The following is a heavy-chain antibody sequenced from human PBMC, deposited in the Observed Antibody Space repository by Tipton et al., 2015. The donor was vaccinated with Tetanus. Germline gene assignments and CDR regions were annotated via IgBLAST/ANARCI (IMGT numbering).Heavy chain of an antibody. J-gene: IGHJ4*02. CDR2: IKEDGSEK. Sequence: SLRLSCAASGFPFSDYYMDWVRQVPGKGLEWVANIKEDGSEKFYVDSVKGRFTFSRDNGKNSLYLQMNSLRVEDTAVYYCVRGPHRAAPDAYWGQGTLVIVSS. D-gene: IGHD6-13*01. CDR1: GFPFSDYY. V-gene: IGHV3-7*01. CDR3: VRGPHRAAPDAY.